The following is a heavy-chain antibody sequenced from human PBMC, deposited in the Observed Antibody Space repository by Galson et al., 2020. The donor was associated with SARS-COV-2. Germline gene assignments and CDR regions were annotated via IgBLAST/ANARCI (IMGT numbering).Heavy chain of an antibody. CDR3: ANRDSSGYYHSYYYGMDV. J-gene: IGHJ6*02. D-gene: IGHD3-22*01. V-gene: IGHV3-23*01. CDR2: ISGSGGST. Sequence: GGSLRLSCAASGFTFTTQSMSWVRQAPGKGLEWVSAISGSGGSTYYADSVKGRFTISRDNSKNTLYLQMNSLRAEDTAVYYCANRDSSGYYHSYYYGMDVWGQGTTVTVSS. CDR1: GFTFTTQS.